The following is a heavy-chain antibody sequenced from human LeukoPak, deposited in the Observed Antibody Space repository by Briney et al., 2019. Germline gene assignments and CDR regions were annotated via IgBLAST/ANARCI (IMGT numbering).Heavy chain of an antibody. J-gene: IGHJ4*02. CDR2: IRSDGSNT. V-gene: IGHV3-30*02. CDR3: AKTLTDYCSGGSCYSGSYYFDY. CDR1: GFTLSNYG. D-gene: IGHD2-15*01. Sequence: PGRSLRLSCAASGFTLSNYGIHWVRQAPGKGLEWVAFIRSDGSNTYYADSVKGRFTISRDNSKNTLYLQMNSLRAEDTAVYYCAKTLTDYCSGGSCYSGSYYFDYWGQGTLVTVSS.